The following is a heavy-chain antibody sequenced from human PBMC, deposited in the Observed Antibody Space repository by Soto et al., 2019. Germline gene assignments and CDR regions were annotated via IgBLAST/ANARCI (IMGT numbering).Heavy chain of an antibody. D-gene: IGHD6-13*01. CDR2: IIPLFGTT. CDR3: ARSHGSSWYNWFDP. CDR1: GGTFSSYG. V-gene: IGHV1-69*01. Sequence: QMLLVQSGAEVKKPGSSVKVSCKASGGTFSSYGLSWVRQTPGRGLEWMGGIIPLFGTTNYAQTFRGRVKVTADESTSTVYMELRSLSFEDTAVYYCARSHGSSWYNWFDPWGQGTLVTVSS. J-gene: IGHJ5*02.